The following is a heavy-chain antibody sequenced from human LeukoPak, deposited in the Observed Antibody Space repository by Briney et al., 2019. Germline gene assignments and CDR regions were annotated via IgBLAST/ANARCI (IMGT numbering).Heavy chain of an antibody. Sequence: PGGSLRLSCAASGFTFSGYIMTWVRQAPGKGLEWVSGISGSGGSTYYADSVKGRFTISRDNSKNTVYLQMNSLRAEDTALYFCAKARGDLRLGYWGQGSLVTVSS. D-gene: IGHD2-21*02. CDR3: AKARGDLRLGY. CDR1: GFTFSGYI. V-gene: IGHV3-23*01. J-gene: IGHJ4*02. CDR2: ISGSGGST.